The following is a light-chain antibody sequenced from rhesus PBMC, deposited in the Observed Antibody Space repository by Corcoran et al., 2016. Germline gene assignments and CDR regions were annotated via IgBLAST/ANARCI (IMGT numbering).Light chain of an antibody. V-gene: IGKV1-21*01. Sequence: DIQMTQSPSSLSASVGDRVTITCRASQGISSWLAWYQQKPGKAPKLLIYKASSLHTGVPSRFSGSGSGKHFTLTISSLQPEDFATYSCQQHNSAPYSFGQGTKVEIK. J-gene: IGKJ2*01. CDR1: QGISSW. CDR3: QQHNSAPYS. CDR2: KAS.